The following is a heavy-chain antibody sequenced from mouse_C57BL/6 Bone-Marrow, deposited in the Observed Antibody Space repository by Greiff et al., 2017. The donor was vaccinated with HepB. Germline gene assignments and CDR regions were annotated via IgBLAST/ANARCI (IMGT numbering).Heavy chain of an antibody. CDR1: GFTFSDYY. V-gene: IGHV5-16*01. CDR3: ARVTTVVAYWYFDV. J-gene: IGHJ1*03. D-gene: IGHD1-1*01. Sequence: EVHLVESEGGLVQPGSSMKLSCTASGFTFSDYYMAWVRQVPEKGLEWVANINYDGSSTYYLDSLKSRFIISRDNAKNILYLQMSSLKSEDTATYYCARVTTVVAYWYFDVWGTGTTVTVSS. CDR2: INYDGSST.